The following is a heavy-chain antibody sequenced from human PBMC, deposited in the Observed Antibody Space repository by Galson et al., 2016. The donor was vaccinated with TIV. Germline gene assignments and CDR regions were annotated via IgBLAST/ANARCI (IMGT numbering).Heavy chain of an antibody. D-gene: IGHD3-3*01. Sequence: SLRLSCAASGFIFNIYAMTWVRQAPGKGLEWVSHISGSGASTYYADSVKGRFTISRDNPKNTLYLQMNSLRAEDTAVYYCAKDWGMEWGLFYFDYWGQGTLLTVSS. CDR2: ISGSGAST. J-gene: IGHJ4*02. V-gene: IGHV3-23*01. CDR3: AKDWGMEWGLFYFDY. CDR1: GFIFNIYA.